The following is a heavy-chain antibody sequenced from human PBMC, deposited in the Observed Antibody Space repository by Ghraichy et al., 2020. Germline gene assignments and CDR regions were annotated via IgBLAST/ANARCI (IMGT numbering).Heavy chain of an antibody. J-gene: IGHJ6*02. CDR3: ARALRVGDSYGMDV. CDR1: GFPFINYY. Sequence: ASVKVSCRASGFPFINYYMHWVRQAPGQGLEWMGIINPSGGGSTYAQKFRGRVAMTRDTSTSTVYVELSSLRSDDTAIYYCARALRVGDSYGMDVWGRGTTVTVSS. V-gene: IGHV1-46*01. D-gene: IGHD2-21*01. CDR2: INPSGGGS.